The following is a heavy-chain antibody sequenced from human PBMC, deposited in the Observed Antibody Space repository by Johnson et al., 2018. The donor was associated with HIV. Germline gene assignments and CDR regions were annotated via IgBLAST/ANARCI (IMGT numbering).Heavy chain of an antibody. CDR1: GSTFSDYY. CDR2: ISGSGGTI. Sequence: QVQLVESGGDLVKAGGSLRLSCAASGSTFSDYYMSWIRQAPGKGLEWVSYISGSGGTIYYADSVKGRFTISRDNAMNSVYLQMNSLRAEDTAVYYCASPEAPYYDILTGYYAAFDIWGQGTMVTVSS. CDR3: ASPEAPYYDILTGYYAAFDI. J-gene: IGHJ3*02. V-gene: IGHV3-11*04. D-gene: IGHD3-9*01.